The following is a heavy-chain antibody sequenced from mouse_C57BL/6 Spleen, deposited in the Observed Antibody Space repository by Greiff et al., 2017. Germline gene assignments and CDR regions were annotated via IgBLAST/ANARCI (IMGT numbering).Heavy chain of an antibody. Sequence: QVQLQQSGAELVRPGSSVKLSCTASGYTFTSYWMHWVKQRPIQGLEWIGYIDPSDSATYYNSKFKDKATLPADKSSSTAYMQLSSLTSEDSAVYYCAREVMVRTGAWFAYWGQGTLVTVSA. CDR1: GYTFTSYW. CDR2: IDPSDSAT. J-gene: IGHJ3*01. CDR3: AREVMVRTGAWFAY. D-gene: IGHD2-2*01. V-gene: IGHV1-52*01.